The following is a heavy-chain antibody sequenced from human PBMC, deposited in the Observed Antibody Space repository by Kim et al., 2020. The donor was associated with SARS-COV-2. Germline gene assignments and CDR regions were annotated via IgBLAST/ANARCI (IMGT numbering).Heavy chain of an antibody. CDR1: DGSISDYY. V-gene: IGHV4-59*01. CDR3: ARDRGAVHYYYYGLDV. J-gene: IGHJ6*02. CDR2: IDRSGRT. D-gene: IGHD3-10*01. Sequence: SETLSLTCTVSDGSISDYYWTWIRQPPGKGLEWIGYIDRSGRTNFNPSLKSRVTMSLDTSRNQFSLKLTSVTAADTAVYYCARDRGAVHYYYYGLDVWG.